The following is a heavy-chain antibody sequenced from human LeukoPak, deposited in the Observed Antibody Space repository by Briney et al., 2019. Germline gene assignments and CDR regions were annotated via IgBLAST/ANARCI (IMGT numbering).Heavy chain of an antibody. J-gene: IGHJ4*02. V-gene: IGHV3-53*01. CDR2: IYSGGST. Sequence: GGSLRLSCAASGFTVSSNYMSWVRQAPGKGLEWVSVIYSGGSTYYADSVKGRFTISRDNSKNTLYLQMNSLRAEDTAVYYCARLTYYYGSGSYGPGYYFDYWGQGTLVTVSS. D-gene: IGHD3-10*01. CDR1: GFTVSSNY. CDR3: ARLTYYYGSGSYGPGYYFDY.